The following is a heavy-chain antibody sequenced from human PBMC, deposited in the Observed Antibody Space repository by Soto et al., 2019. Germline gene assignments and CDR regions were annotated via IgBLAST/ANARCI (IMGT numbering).Heavy chain of an antibody. Sequence: QVQLVQSGAEVKKPGSSVKVSCKASGGTFSSYAISWVRQAPGQGLEWMGGIIPIFGTANYAQKFQGRVTITADESTSKAYMELRSRRSEDAAVDYCGREVKSGCDKWFDPWGQGTLVTVSS. V-gene: IGHV1-69*01. CDR3: GREVKSGCDKWFDP. D-gene: IGHD6-19*01. CDR1: GGTFSSYA. CDR2: IIPIFGTA. J-gene: IGHJ5*02.